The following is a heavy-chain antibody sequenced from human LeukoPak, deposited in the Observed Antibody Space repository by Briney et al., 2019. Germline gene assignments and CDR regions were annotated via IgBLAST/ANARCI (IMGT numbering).Heavy chain of an antibody. D-gene: IGHD6-19*01. CDR3: AREMAGIDY. CDR2: ICYSGST. CDR1: GGSISSYY. V-gene: IGHV4-59*01. Sequence: SETLSLTCTVSGGSISSYYWSWIRQPPGKGLEWIGYICYSGSTNYNPSLKSRVTISVDTSKNQFTLKLSSVTAADTAVYYCAREMAGIDYWGQGTLVTVSS. J-gene: IGHJ4*02.